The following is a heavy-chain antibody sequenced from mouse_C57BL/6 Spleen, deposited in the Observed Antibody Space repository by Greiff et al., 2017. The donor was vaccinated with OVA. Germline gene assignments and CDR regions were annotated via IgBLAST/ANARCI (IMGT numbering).Heavy chain of an antibody. J-gene: IGHJ4*01. D-gene: IGHD2-5*01. CDR3: ARRNYSNSYAKGC. CDR2: IWTGGGT. CDR1: GFSLTSYA. V-gene: IGHV2-9-1*01. Sequence: VKLMESGPGLVAPSQSLSITCTVSGFSLTSYAISWVRQPPGKGLEWLGVIWTGGGTNSNSALKSRMSISKDNSKSQVFLKMNSLQTDDTARDYCARRNYSNSYAKGCWGQGVSVTVSS.